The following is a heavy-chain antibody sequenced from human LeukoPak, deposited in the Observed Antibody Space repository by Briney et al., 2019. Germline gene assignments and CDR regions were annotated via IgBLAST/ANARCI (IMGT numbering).Heavy chain of an antibody. J-gene: IGHJ4*02. CDR2: ISSTSSYT. CDR3: ARSYGWLPGGM. D-gene: IGHD5-12*01. V-gene: IGHV3-11*03. Sequence: GGSLRLSCSASGFTFTSYAMSWVRQGPGKGLEWVSYISSTSSYTNYADSVKGRFTISRDNAKNSLHLQMNSLRAEDTAVYYCARSYGWLPGGMWGQGTLVTVSS. CDR1: GFTFTSYA.